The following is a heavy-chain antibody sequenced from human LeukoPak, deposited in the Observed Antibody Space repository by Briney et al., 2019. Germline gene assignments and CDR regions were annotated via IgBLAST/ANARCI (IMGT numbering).Heavy chain of an antibody. CDR3: AKDYPEPPAAPGWYYYYYMDV. CDR1: GFTFDDYA. J-gene: IGHJ6*03. D-gene: IGHD2-2*01. V-gene: IGHV3-43D*03. Sequence: GGSLRLSCAASGFTFDDYAMHWVRQAPGKGLEWVSLISWDGGSTYYADSVKGRFTISRDNSKNSLYLQMNSLRAEDTALYYRAKDYPEPPAAPGWYYYYYMDVWGKGTTVTVSS. CDR2: ISWDGGST.